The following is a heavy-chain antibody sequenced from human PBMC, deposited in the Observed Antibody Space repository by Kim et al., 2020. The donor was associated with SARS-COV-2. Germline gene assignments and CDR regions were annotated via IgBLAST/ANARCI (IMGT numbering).Heavy chain of an antibody. CDR2: IKSKTDGGTT. V-gene: IGHV3-15*01. CDR1: GFTFSNAW. D-gene: IGHD2-2*01. Sequence: GGSLRLSCAASGFTFSNAWMSWVRQAPGKGLEWVGRIKSKTDGGTTDYAAPVKGRFTISRDDSKNTLYLQMNSLKTEDTAVHYCTTDYHLYCSSTSCYQGWGQGTLVTVSS. CDR3: TTDYHLYCSSTSCYQG. J-gene: IGHJ4*02.